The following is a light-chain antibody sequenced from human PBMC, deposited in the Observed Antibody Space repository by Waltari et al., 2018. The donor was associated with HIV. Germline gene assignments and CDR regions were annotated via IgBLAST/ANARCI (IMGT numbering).Light chain of an antibody. V-gene: IGLV6-57*01. CDR2: EDN. CDR1: SGSIASNY. J-gene: IGLJ2*01. Sequence: FMLTQPHSVSESPGKTVTISCTRSSGSIASNYVQCYQQRPGSSPTTVIYEDNRRPSGVPDRFSGSIDSSSNSASLTISGLKTEDEADYYCQSYDSRNVVFGGGTKLTVL. CDR3: QSYDSRNVV.